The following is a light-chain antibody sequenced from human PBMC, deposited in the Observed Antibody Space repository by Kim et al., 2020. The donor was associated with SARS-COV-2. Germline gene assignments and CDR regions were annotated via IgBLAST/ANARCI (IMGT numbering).Light chain of an antibody. CDR3: QQYAYSPRT. Sequence: PGERATLSCGASQSVGNNYLAWFQQRPGLTPRLLIFNASTRAAGIPDRFSGSGSGTGFTLTISRLEPEDFAVYYCQQYAYSPRTFGQGTKVDIK. CDR2: NAS. V-gene: IGKV3D-20*01. J-gene: IGKJ1*01. CDR1: QSVGNNY.